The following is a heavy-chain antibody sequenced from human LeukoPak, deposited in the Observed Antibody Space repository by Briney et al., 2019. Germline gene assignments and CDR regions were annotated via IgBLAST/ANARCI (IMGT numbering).Heavy chain of an antibody. CDR3: ARHADGGTYPLDS. CDR2: IYDSGST. Sequence: SETLSLTCTVSGDSISRYYWSWIRQPPGRGLEWIGFIYDSGSTNYNPSLKSRVTISRDTAKNQVSLQLTSVSAADTAVYYCARHADGGTYPLDSWGQGTLVTVSS. V-gene: IGHV4-59*01. J-gene: IGHJ4*02. D-gene: IGHD1-26*01. CDR1: GDSISRYY.